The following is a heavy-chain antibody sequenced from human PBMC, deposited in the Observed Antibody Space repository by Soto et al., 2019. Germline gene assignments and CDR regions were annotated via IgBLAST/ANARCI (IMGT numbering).Heavy chain of an antibody. J-gene: IGHJ6*02. Sequence: ASVKVSCKASGYTFTSYGISWVRQAPGQGLEWMGWISAYNGNTNYAQKLQGRVTMTTYTSTSTAYLELRSLRSDDTAVYYCARESLVTNGGYYYYYGMDVWGQGTTVTVSS. CDR1: GYTFTSYG. CDR2: ISAYNGNT. V-gene: IGHV1-18*01. CDR3: ARESLVTNGGYYYYYGMDV. D-gene: IGHD4-4*01.